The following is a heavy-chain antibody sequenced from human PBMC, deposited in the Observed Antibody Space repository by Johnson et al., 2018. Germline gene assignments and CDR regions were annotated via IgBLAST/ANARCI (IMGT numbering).Heavy chain of an antibody. CDR2: ISYDGSNK. D-gene: IGHD5-24*01. Sequence: QLVQSGGGVVQPGRSLRLSCAASGCTFTSYAMYWVRQAPGKGLEWVAVISYDGSNKYYADSVKGRFTISRDNSKNTLYLQMNSLRAEDTAVYYCARKPAGWLLRYYFDYWGKGTLVTVSS. CDR1: GCTFTSYA. J-gene: IGHJ4*02. V-gene: IGHV3-30*04. CDR3: ARKPAGWLLRYYFDY.